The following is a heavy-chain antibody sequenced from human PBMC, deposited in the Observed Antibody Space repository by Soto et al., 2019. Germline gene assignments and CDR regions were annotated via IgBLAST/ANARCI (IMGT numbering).Heavy chain of an antibody. Sequence: GASVKVSCKASGYTFTSYGISWVRQAPGQGLEWMGWISAYNGNTNYAQKLQGRVTMTTDTSTSTAYMELRSLRSDDTAVYYCARFQRGSSGYYYGHAFDIWGQGTMVTVSS. J-gene: IGHJ3*02. CDR3: ARFQRGSSGYYYGHAFDI. CDR2: ISAYNGNT. CDR1: GYTFTSYG. V-gene: IGHV1-18*01. D-gene: IGHD3-22*01.